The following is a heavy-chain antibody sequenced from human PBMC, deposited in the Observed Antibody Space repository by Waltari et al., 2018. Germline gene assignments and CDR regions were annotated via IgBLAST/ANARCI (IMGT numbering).Heavy chain of an antibody. CDR2: IIPIFGTA. Sequence: QVQLVQSGAEVKKPGSSVKVSCKASGGTFSSYAISWVRQAPGPGLEWMGGIIPIFGTANYAQKFQGRVTITADESTSTAYMELSSLRSEDTAVYYCARDTTYYYDSSGYKEGMDVWGQGTTVTVSS. D-gene: IGHD3-22*01. J-gene: IGHJ6*02. V-gene: IGHV1-69*01. CDR1: GGTFSSYA. CDR3: ARDTTYYYDSSGYKEGMDV.